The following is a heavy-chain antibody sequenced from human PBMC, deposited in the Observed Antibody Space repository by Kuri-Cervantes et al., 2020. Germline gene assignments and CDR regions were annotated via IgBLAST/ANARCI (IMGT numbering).Heavy chain of an antibody. CDR2: IWYDGSNK. CDR1: GFTFSSYG. Sequence: GESLKISCVVSGFTFSSYGMHWVRQAPGKGLEWVAVIWYDGSNKYYADSVKGRFTISRDNSKNTLYLQMNSLRAEDTAVYYCAREWDPDTAMVNGGAFDIWGQGTMVTVSS. V-gene: IGHV3-33*08. J-gene: IGHJ3*02. CDR3: AREWDPDTAMVNGGAFDI. D-gene: IGHD5-18*01.